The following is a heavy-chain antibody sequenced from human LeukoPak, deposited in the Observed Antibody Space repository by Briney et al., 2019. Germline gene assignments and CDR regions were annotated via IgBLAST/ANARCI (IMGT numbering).Heavy chain of an antibody. CDR3: ARGSIAARRFDY. D-gene: IGHD6-6*01. J-gene: IGHJ4*02. CDR2: IYSSGTT. CDR1: GGSINSFY. Sequence: SETLSLTCTVSGGSINSFYWSWIRQPPGKGLEWIGYIYSSGTTYYNPSLKSRVTISVDTSKNQFSLRLSSVTAADTAVYYCARGSIAARRFDYWGQGTLVTVSS. V-gene: IGHV4-59*01.